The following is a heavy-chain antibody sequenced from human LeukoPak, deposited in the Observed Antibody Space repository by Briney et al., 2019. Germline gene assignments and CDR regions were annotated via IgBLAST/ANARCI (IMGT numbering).Heavy chain of an antibody. D-gene: IGHD3-16*01. V-gene: IGHV3-53*01. CDR1: GYTFSRHG. CDR3: ARAADYVWGSSPH. J-gene: IGHJ4*02. Sequence: GRSLTLSCAASGYTFSRHGIHWVRQAPGKGLEWVSVIYSSGSTYYADSVKGRFTISRDSSKNTLFLQMNSLRAEDTAVYFCARAADYVWGSSPHWGQGTLVTVSS. CDR2: IYSSGST.